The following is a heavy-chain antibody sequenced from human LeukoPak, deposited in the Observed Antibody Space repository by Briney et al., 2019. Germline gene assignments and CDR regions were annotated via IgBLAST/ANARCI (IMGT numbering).Heavy chain of an antibody. J-gene: IGHJ3*02. CDR3: ARHLCTTSTTCYTAFDI. Sequence: SETLSLTCTVSGGSISSGGYYWSWIRQHPGKGLEWIGYIYYSGSTYYNPSLKSRVTISVDTSKNQFSLKLSSVTAADTAVYYCARHLCTTSTTCYTAFDIWDQGTMVTVSS. CDR1: GGSISSGGYY. CDR2: IYYSGST. D-gene: IGHD2-2*02. V-gene: IGHV4-31*03.